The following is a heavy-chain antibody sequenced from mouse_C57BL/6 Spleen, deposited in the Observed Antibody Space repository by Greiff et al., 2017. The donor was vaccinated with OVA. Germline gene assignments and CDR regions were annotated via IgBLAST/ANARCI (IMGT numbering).Heavy chain of an antibody. CDR1: GFTFTDYY. V-gene: IGHV7-3*01. D-gene: IGHD2-5*01. CDR2: IRNKANGYTT. Sequence: EVKVVESGGGLVQPGGSLSLSCAASGFTFTDYYMSWVRQPPGKALEWLGFIRNKANGYTTEYSASVKGRFTISRDNSQSILYLQMNALRAEDSATYYCARYAYHSTGAMDYWGQGTSVTVSS. CDR3: ARYAYHSTGAMDY. J-gene: IGHJ4*01.